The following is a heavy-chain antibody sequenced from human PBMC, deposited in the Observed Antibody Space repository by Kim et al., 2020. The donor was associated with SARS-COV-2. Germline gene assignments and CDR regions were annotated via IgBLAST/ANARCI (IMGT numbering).Heavy chain of an antibody. J-gene: IGHJ4*02. D-gene: IGHD7-27*01. CDR2: INPGNGNT. CDR1: GYTFTTYT. CDR3: ARAPTLTGTILGY. V-gene: IGHV1-3*01. Sequence: ASVKVSCKASGYTFTTYTIHWVRQAPGQSLEWMGWINPGNGNTKYSQNFQDRVTITRDTSASTAYMELSSLRSEDTAVYYCARAPTLTGTILGYWGQGTLVTVSS.